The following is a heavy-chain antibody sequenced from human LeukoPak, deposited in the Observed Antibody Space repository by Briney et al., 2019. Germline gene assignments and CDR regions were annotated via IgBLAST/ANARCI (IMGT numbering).Heavy chain of an antibody. CDR2: ISYDGSNK. CDR1: GFTFSSYG. Sequence: GGSLRLSCAASGFTFSSYGMHWVRQAPGKGLEWVAVISYDGSNKYYADSVKGRFTISRDNSKNTLYLQMNSLRAEDTAVYYCAKERSGSYDDAFDIWGQGTMVTVSS. V-gene: IGHV3-30*18. CDR3: AKERSGSYDDAFDI. D-gene: IGHD1-26*01. J-gene: IGHJ3*02.